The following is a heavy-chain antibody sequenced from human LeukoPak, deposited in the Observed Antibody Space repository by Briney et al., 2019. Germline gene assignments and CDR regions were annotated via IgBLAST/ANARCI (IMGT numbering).Heavy chain of an antibody. CDR3: AKGLRSDYGEYGPLFDY. D-gene: IGHD4-17*01. Sequence: PGGSLRLSCAASGFTFTTYVMHWVRQAPGKGLEWVAVMSYDGSHKYYADSVKGRFTISRDNSKNTLYLQMNSLRPEDTAVYYCAKGLRSDYGEYGPLFDYWGQGTLVTVSS. J-gene: IGHJ4*02. V-gene: IGHV3-30*18. CDR2: MSYDGSHK. CDR1: GFTFTTYV.